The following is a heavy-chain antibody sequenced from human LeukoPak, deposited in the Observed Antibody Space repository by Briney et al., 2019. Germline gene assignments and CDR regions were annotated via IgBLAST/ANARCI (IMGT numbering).Heavy chain of an antibody. CDR3: ASSPRVSSSWYWGNWFDP. D-gene: IGHD6-13*01. V-gene: IGHV1-24*01. CDR2: FDPEDGET. CDR1: GYTLTELS. J-gene: IGHJ5*02. Sequence: ASVKVSCKVSGYTLTELSMHWVRQAPGKGLEWMGGFDPEDGETIYAQKFQGRVTMTEDTSTDTAYMELSSLRSEDTAVYYCASSPRVSSSWYWGNWFDPWGQGTLVTVSS.